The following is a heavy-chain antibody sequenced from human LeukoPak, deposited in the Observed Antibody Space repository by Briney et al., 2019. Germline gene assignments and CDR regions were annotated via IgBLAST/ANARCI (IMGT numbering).Heavy chain of an antibody. CDR1: GFTFSNYW. CDR3: ARDFWGAYRVDYFDY. J-gene: IGHJ4*02. Sequence: GGSLRLPYAASGFTFSNYWMSWVRRAPGKGLEWVANIKQDGSETYYVDSVRGRFTISRDNAKNSLYLQMNSLRAEDTAVYYCARDFWGAYRVDYFDYWGQGTLITVSS. V-gene: IGHV3-7*01. CDR2: IKQDGSET. D-gene: IGHD3-3*01.